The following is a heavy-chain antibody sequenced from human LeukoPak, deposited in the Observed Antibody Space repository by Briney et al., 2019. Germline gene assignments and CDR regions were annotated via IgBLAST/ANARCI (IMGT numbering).Heavy chain of an antibody. CDR1: AFTFSSNG. J-gene: IGHJ3*01. Sequence: GGSLTLSCAASAFTFSSNGMHWVRQAPGQGLEWVAFIRYDGSNKYYADSVKGRFTISRDNSKKTMYLQMNSLRAEDTAVYYCAKDGDYYDSSGSFISPWGQGTMVTVSS. V-gene: IGHV3-30*02. CDR2: IRYDGSNK. D-gene: IGHD3-22*01. CDR3: AKDGDYYDSSGSFISP.